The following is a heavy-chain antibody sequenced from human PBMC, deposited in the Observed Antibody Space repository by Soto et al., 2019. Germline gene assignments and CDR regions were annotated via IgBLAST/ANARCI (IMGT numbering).Heavy chain of an antibody. CDR2: IYNGGST. CDR1: GDSVSSVGFH. CDR3: ARAPVGLDTISYFDY. V-gene: IGHV4-30-4*01. Sequence: SETLSLTCTVSGDSVSSVGFHWAWLRRPPGKGLEWIGYIYNGGSTYYRPSLESRTHMSLDATRNHYSLRLTSVTAADTAVYFCARAPVGLDTISYFDYWGQGKLVTVSS. D-gene: IGHD3-3*01. J-gene: IGHJ4*02.